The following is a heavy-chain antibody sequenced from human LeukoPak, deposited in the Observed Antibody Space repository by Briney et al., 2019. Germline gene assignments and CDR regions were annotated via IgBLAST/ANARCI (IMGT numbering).Heavy chain of an antibody. J-gene: IGHJ6*02. Sequence: SETLSLTCTVPGGSVSASSYFWDWIRQPPGKGLEWIGYIYYSGSTNYNPSLKSRVTISVDTSKNQFSLKLSSVTAADTAVYYCARQNSSGWYSYYYGMDVWGQGTTVTVSS. CDR3: ARQNSSGWYSYYYGMDV. CDR2: IYYSGST. D-gene: IGHD6-19*01. V-gene: IGHV4-61*05. CDR1: GGSVSASSYF.